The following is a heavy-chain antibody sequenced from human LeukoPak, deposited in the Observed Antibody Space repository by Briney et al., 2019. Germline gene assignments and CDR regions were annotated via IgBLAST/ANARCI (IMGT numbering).Heavy chain of an antibody. CDR1: GYTFTSYY. D-gene: IGHD1-26*01. Sequence: SVKVSCKASGYTFTSYYMHWVRQAPGQGLEWMGGIIPIFGTANYAQKFQGRVTITADESTSTAYMELSSLRSEDTAVYYCARDGYSSWFDPWGQGTLVTVSS. J-gene: IGHJ5*02. CDR3: ARDGYSSWFDP. V-gene: IGHV1-69*13. CDR2: IIPIFGTA.